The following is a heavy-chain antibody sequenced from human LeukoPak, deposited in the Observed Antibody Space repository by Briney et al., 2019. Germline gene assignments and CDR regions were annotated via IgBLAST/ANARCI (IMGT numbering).Heavy chain of an antibody. CDR1: GYTFTSYD. J-gene: IGHJ5*02. CDR2: VIPIFGTA. V-gene: IGHV1-69*05. D-gene: IGHD1-7*01. Sequence: ASVKVSCKASGYTFTSYDINWVRQAPGQGLEWMGGVIPIFGTANYAQKFQGRVTITTDESTSTAYMELSSLRSEDTAVYYCARDNYAGANWFDPWGQGTLVTVSS. CDR3: ARDNYAGANWFDP.